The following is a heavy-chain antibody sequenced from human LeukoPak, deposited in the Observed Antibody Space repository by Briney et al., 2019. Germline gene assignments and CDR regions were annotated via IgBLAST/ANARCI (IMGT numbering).Heavy chain of an antibody. CDR1: GGSISSSSYY. Sequence: PSETLSLTCTVSGGSISSSSYYWGWIRQPPGKGLEWIGSIYYSGSTYYNPSLKSRVTISVDTSKNQFSLKLSSVTAADTAVYYCARMTTVTMPFDYWGQGTLVTVSS. V-gene: IGHV4-39*01. CDR3: ARMTTVTMPFDY. D-gene: IGHD4-17*01. CDR2: IYYSGST. J-gene: IGHJ4*02.